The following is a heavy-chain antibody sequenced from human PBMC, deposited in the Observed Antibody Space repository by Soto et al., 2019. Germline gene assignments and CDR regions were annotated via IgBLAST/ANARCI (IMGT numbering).Heavy chain of an antibody. CDR3: ARVSSCWYYLDY. Sequence: SETMSLTCTVSGGSISRYYWTWIRQPPGKGLEWIGYINYSGSTNYNPSLKSRVIISVDTSKNQFSLKLSSVTAADTAVYYCARVSSCWYYLDYWDQVTVVSVSS. CDR1: GGSISRYY. D-gene: IGHD6-19*01. V-gene: IGHV4-59*01. CDR2: INYSGST. J-gene: IGHJ4*02.